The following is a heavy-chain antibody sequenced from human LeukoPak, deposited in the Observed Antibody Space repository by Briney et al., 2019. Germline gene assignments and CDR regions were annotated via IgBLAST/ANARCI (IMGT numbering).Heavy chain of an antibody. CDR1: GFTFSSYA. CDR3: ARDGIVVVPAAIPRYYGMDV. D-gene: IGHD2-2*02. Sequence: PGGSLRLSCAASGFTFSSYAMSWVRQAPGNGLEWVSAISGRGGSTYYADSVKGRFTISRDNSKNTLYLQMNSLRAEDTAVYYCARDGIVVVPAAIPRYYGMDVWGQGTTVTVSS. J-gene: IGHJ6*02. CDR2: ISGRGGST. V-gene: IGHV3-23*01.